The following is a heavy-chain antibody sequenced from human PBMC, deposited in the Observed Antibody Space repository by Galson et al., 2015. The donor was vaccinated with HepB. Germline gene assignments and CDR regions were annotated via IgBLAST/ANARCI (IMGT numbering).Heavy chain of an antibody. D-gene: IGHD2-2*01. J-gene: IGHJ3*02. CDR3: AREGVVPAFDI. CDR2: ISYDGSNK. Sequence: SLRLSCAASGFTFSSYAMHWVRQAPGKGLEWVAVISYDGSNKYYADSVKGRFTISRDNSKNTLYLQMNSLRAEDTAVYYCAREGVVPAFDIWGQGTMVTVSS. CDR1: GFTFSSYA. V-gene: IGHV3-30*04.